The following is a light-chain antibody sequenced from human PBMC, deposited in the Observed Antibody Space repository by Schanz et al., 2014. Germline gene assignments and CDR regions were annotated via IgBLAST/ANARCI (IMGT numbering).Light chain of an antibody. CDR3: QQYNSYSRT. V-gene: IGKV1-5*01. CDR2: DAS. J-gene: IGKJ1*01. CDR1: QSISSW. Sequence: DIQMTQSPSTLSASVGDRVTITCRASQSISSWLAWYQQKPGKAPKLLIYDASSLESGVPSRFSGSGSGADFTFTISSLQPEDIATYYCQQYNSYSRTFGQGTKVEIK.